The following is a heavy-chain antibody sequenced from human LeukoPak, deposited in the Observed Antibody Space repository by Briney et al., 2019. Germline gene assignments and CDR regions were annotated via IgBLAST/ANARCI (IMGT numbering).Heavy chain of an antibody. CDR1: GGSVSSYP. J-gene: IGHJ4*02. V-gene: IGHV4-4*07. Sequence: SGTLSLTCTVSGGSVSSYPWSWIRQPAGKGLEWIGRIYTSGSTNYNPSLKSRVTVSVDTSKNQFSLKLSSVTAADTAVYYCASYSNYYFDYWGQGTLVTVSS. CDR3: ASYSNYYFDY. D-gene: IGHD4-11*01. CDR2: IYTSGST.